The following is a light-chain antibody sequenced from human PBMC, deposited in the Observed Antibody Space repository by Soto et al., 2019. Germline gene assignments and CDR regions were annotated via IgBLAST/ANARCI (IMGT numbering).Light chain of an antibody. CDR1: SPNIENNF. CDR2: DNG. Sequence: QSVLTQPPSVSAAPGQQVTISCSGSSPNIENNFVSWYQQVPGTAPKLLIYDNGKRSSGIPDRFSGSKSGASATLGINGLQPGDEADYYCGSWDDILSAVLFGGGTQLTVL. J-gene: IGLJ3*02. CDR3: GSWDDILSAVL. V-gene: IGLV1-51*01.